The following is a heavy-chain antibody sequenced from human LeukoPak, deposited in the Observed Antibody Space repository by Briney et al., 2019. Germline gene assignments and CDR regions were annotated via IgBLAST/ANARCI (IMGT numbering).Heavy chain of an antibody. V-gene: IGHV1-8*03. J-gene: IGHJ5*02. CDR1: GYTFTSFD. Sequence: ASVKVSCKTSGYTFTSFDINWVRHTTGHGPEWMGWVNCDNEITRYARKFQGRVAITRDTSTRTVYLELNNLSSDDTAMYYCTRGPFLNGNAYNWFDPWGQGTLVTVSS. D-gene: IGHD1-20*01. CDR2: VNCDNEIT. CDR3: TRGPFLNGNAYNWFDP.